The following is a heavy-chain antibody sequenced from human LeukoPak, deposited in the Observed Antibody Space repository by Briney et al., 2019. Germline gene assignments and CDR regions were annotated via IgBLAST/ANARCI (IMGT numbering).Heavy chain of an antibody. CDR1: GGSISSYY. V-gene: IGHV4-4*07. J-gene: IGHJ4*02. Sequence: SETLSLTCTVSGGSISSYYWSWIRQPAGKGLEWIGRIYTSGSTNYNPSLKSRVTMTVDTSKNQFSLKLSSVTAADTAVYYCARVTGYMIEDYFDYWGQGTLVTVSS. D-gene: IGHD3-22*01. CDR3: ARVTGYMIEDYFDY. CDR2: IYTSGST.